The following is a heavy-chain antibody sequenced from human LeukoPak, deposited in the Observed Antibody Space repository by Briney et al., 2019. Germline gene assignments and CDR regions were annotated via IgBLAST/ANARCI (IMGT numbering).Heavy chain of an antibody. D-gene: IGHD2-2*01. CDR2: IYSGGST. J-gene: IGHJ3*02. V-gene: IGHV3-53*04. CDR3: ARAYTYCSSTSCYSDAFDI. Sequence: GGSLRLSCAASGFTVSSNYMSWVRQAPGKGLEWVSVIYSGGSTYYADSVKGRFTISRHNSKNTLYLQMNSLRAEDTAVYYRARAYTYCSSTSCYSDAFDIWGQGTMVTVSS. CDR1: GFTVSSNY.